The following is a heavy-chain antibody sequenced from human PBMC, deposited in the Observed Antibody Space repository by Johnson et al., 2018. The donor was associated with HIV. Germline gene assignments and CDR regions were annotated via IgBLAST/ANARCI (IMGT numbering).Heavy chain of an antibody. Sequence: EVQLVESGGGLVQPGGSLRLSCAASGFTVSSNYMSWVRQAPGKGLEWVSVIYSGGSTYYADSVKGRFTISRDNSKNTLYLQMNSLRAEDTAVYYCARSNTAMMYDAFDIWGQGTMVTVSS. CDR3: ARSNTAMMYDAFDI. V-gene: IGHV3-66*01. D-gene: IGHD5-18*01. J-gene: IGHJ3*02. CDR2: IYSGGST. CDR1: GFTVSSNY.